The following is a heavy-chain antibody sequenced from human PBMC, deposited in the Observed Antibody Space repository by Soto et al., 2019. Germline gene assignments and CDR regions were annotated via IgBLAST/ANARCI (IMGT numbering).Heavy chain of an antibody. CDR1: GYTFTNYR. Sequence: QVQLVQSGVEVKKPGASVKVSCKASGYTFTNYRISWVRQAPGHGLEWMGWVSGYNGETNYAQKMQGRVTMTRDTYTSTAYMELWGLRSDDTAVYYCASVERHTVTTLSSRYCCYYLDVWGQGTTVTVSS. V-gene: IGHV1-18*04. J-gene: IGHJ6*02. CDR3: ASVERHTVTTLSSRYCCYYLDV. D-gene: IGHD4-17*01. CDR2: VSGYNGET.